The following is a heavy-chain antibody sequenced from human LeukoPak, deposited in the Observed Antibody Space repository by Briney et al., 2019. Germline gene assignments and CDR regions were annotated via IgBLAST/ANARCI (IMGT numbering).Heavy chain of an antibody. CDR1: GFTFSSYS. V-gene: IGHV3-48*01. D-gene: IGHD3-10*01. CDR2: ISSSSSTI. J-gene: IGHJ4*02. CDR3: AKGSWGFGELFLRYFDY. Sequence: PGGSLRLSCAASGFTFSSYSMNWVRQAPGKGLEWVSYISSSSSTIYYADSVKGRFTISRDNSKNTLYLQMNSLRAEDTAVYYCAKGSWGFGELFLRYFDYWGQGTLVTVSS.